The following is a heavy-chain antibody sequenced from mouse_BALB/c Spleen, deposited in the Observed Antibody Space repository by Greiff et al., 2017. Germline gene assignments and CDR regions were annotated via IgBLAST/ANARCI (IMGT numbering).Heavy chain of an antibody. D-gene: IGHD2-4*01. J-gene: IGHJ3*01. V-gene: IGHV5-12-2*01. CDR3: ARHYDYDWFAY. CDR2: ISNGGGST. Sequence: EVHLVESGGGLVQPGGSLKLSCAASGFTFSSYTMSWVRQTPEKRLEWVAYISNGGGSTYYPDTVKGRFTISRDNAKNTLYLQMSSLKSEDTAMYYCARHYDYDWFAYWGQGTLVTVSA. CDR1: GFTFSSYT.